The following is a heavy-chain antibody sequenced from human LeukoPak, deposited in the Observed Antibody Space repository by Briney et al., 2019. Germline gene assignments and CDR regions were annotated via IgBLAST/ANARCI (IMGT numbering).Heavy chain of an antibody. J-gene: IGHJ6*03. CDR3: ARESQYTLGYYMDV. CDR2: IYTSGST. D-gene: IGHD2-2*02. V-gene: IGHV4-4*07. CDR1: GVSISSYY. Sequence: SETLSPTCTVSGVSISSYYWSWIRQPAGKGLEWIGRIYTSGSTNYNPSLKSRVTMSVDTSKNQFSLKLSSVTAADTAVYYCARESQYTLGYYMDVWGKGTMVTVSS.